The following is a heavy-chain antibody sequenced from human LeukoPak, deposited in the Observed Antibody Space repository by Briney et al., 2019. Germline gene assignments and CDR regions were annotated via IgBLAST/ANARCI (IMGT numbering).Heavy chain of an antibody. CDR2: IYYSGST. CDR1: GGSVISGSSY. V-gene: IGHV4-39*07. J-gene: IGHJ6*02. Sequence: SETLSLTCTVSGGSVISGSSYWGWIRQPPGKGLEWIGNIYYSGSTYYNPSLQSRVTISVDTSQNQFSLKLSSVTAADTAVYYCARGKLGEKWLVYYYYGMDVWGQGTTVTVSS. D-gene: IGHD6-19*01. CDR3: ARGKLGEKWLVYYYYGMDV.